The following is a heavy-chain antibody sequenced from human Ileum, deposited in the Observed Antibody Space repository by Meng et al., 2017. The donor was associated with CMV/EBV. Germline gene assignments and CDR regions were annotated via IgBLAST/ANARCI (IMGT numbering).Heavy chain of an antibody. J-gene: IGHJ4*02. D-gene: IGHD3-22*01. Sequence: KGSGGTFSSYAISWVRQAPGQGLEWMGGIIPIFGTANYAQKFQGRVTITTDESTSTAYMELSSLRSEDTAVYYCASRSLSDSSGYYYWGQGTLVTVSS. V-gene: IGHV1-69*05. CDR2: IIPIFGTA. CDR3: ASRSLSDSSGYYY. CDR1: GGTFSSYA.